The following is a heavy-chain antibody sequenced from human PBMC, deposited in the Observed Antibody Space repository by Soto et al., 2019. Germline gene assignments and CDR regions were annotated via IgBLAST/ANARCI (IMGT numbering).Heavy chain of an antibody. CDR3: ARVRFGQWGYAMDV. Sequence: QVQLVESGGGLVKPGGSLRLSCAASGITFSDCYMNWISQAPGKGLEWVSYMSSSGDSINYAGSVRGRFTVSRDNAKNSLYLQMNSLRAEDTAMYYCARVRFGQWGYAMDVWGQGTTVTVSS. J-gene: IGHJ6*02. V-gene: IGHV3-11*01. CDR1: GITFSDCY. D-gene: IGHD3-10*01. CDR2: MSSSGDSI.